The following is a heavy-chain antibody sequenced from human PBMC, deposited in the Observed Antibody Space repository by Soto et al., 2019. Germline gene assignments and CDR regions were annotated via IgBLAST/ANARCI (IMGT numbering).Heavy chain of an antibody. CDR1: GFTFSSYA. Sequence: PGGSLRLSCAASGFTFSSYAMSWVRQAPGKGLEWVSAISGSGGSTYYADSVKGRFTISRDNSKKTLYLQMNSLRAEDTAVYYCARDGGIVVVTDAFDIWGKGTMVSVS. CDR2: ISGSGGST. V-gene: IGHV3-23*01. CDR3: ARDGGIVVVTDAFDI. J-gene: IGHJ3*02. D-gene: IGHD3-22*01.